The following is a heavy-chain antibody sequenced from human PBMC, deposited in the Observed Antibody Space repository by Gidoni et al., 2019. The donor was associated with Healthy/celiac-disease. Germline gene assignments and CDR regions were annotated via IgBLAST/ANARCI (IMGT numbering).Heavy chain of an antibody. Sequence: QVQLVESGGGVVQPGRSLRLSCASSGFTFSSYAMHWVRQAPGKGLEWVAVISYDGSNKYYADSVKGRFTISRDNSKNTLYLQMNSLRAEDTAVYYCARGSTTDRKTIANYYYYGMDVWGQGTTVTVSS. J-gene: IGHJ6*02. CDR2: ISYDGSNK. D-gene: IGHD1-26*01. V-gene: IGHV3-30-3*01. CDR3: ARGSTTDRKTIANYYYYGMDV. CDR1: GFTFSSYA.